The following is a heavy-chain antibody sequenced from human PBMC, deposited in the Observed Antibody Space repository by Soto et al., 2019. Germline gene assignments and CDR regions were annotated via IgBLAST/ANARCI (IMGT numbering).Heavy chain of an antibody. D-gene: IGHD2-15*01. CDR1: GGTFSSYA. CDR3: ARGPPGYCSGGSCYGANYYYGMDV. V-gene: IGHV1-69*13. Sequence: GASVKVSCKASGGTFSSYAISWVRQAPGQGLEWMGGIIPIFGTANYAQKFQGRVTITADESTSTAYMELSSLRSEDTAVYYCARGPPGYCSGGSCYGANYYYGMDVWGQGTTVTVSS. J-gene: IGHJ6*02. CDR2: IIPIFGTA.